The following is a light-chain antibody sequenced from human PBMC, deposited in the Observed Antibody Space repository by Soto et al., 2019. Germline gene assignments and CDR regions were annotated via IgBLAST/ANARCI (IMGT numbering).Light chain of an antibody. J-gene: IGKJ3*01. CDR3: GQRCDRPPFT. Sequence: NVLTQSPGTLSLSPGERATPSCRASQSVSSSYLAWYQQPPGQAPRLLIYGAASRATGSPDRFSGSGAGTDFFLPISRRVQEDFAADYCGQRCDRPPFTFGPGTKVDIK. CDR2: GAA. CDR1: QSVSSSY. V-gene: IGKV3D-20*02.